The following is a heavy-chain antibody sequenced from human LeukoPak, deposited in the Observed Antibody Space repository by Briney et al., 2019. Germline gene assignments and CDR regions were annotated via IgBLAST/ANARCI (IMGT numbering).Heavy chain of an antibody. CDR3: AKNKPFSSSSVAGYYGMDV. CDR2: ISGSGGST. D-gene: IGHD6-6*01. Sequence: GGSLRLSCAASGFTFSSYALTWVRQAPGKGLEWVSAISGSGGSTYSADSVKGRFTISRDNSKNTLFLQMNSLRAEDTAVYYCAKNKPFSSSSVAGYYGMDVWGQGTTVTVSS. V-gene: IGHV3-23*01. CDR1: GFTFSSYA. J-gene: IGHJ6*02.